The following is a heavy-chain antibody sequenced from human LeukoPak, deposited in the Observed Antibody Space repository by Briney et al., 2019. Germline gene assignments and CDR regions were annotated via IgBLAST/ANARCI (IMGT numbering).Heavy chain of an antibody. J-gene: IGHJ4*02. D-gene: IGHD6-6*01. CDR3: ARGNRRIAASSFDC. CDR1: GYTFTGYY. Sequence: ASVKLTCTASGYTFTGYYMHWVRQAPGQGLEWMGWINPNNTGTNYVQKFQGRVTMTTDTSITTAFMDLNSLTSDDTAVYFCARGNRRIAASSFDCWGQGALVTASS. V-gene: IGHV1-2*02. CDR2: INPNNTGT.